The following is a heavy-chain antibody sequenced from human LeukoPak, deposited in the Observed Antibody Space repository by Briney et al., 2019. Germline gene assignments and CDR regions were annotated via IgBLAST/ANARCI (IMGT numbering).Heavy chain of an antibody. D-gene: IGHD5-18*01. CDR1: GFRFGNAW. Sequence: GSLRLSCAGSGFRFGNAWMSWVRQAPGKGLEWVANIKQDGSEKNYVDSVKGRFTISRDNAKNSLYLQMNSLRAEDTAVYYCARDGRPGYSSGFDYWGQGTLVTVSS. J-gene: IGHJ4*02. CDR3: ARDGRPGYSSGFDY. CDR2: IKQDGSEK. V-gene: IGHV3-7*01.